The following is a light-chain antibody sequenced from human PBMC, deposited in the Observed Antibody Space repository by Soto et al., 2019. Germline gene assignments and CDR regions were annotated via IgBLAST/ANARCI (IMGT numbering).Light chain of an antibody. V-gene: IGLV1-51*01. Sequence: QSVLTQPPSVSAAPGQKVTISSSGSSSNIGGTSVSWYQQLPGTAPKLLIYDDNTRPSGIPDRFSGSKSGTSATLAITGFQTGDEADYYCGLWDSSVSAYVFGTESKVIGL. CDR1: SSNIGGTS. CDR3: GLWDSSVSAYV. J-gene: IGLJ1*01. CDR2: DDN.